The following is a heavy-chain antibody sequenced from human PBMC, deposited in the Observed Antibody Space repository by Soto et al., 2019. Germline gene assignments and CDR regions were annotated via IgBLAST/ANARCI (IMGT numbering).Heavy chain of an antibody. CDR2: FIPRIDKI. Sequence: QVQLVQSGPEVKKPGSSGTVSCTASGGTLIIFTIYWVRQAPGKGFEWMGSFIPRIDKINYSQKFQDRVRLTADESSNTAYMELSSLTSDDAAVYYCARGWVDEAFDMWGQGTLVTISS. J-gene: IGHJ3*02. D-gene: IGHD2-15*01. CDR3: ARGWVDEAFDM. V-gene: IGHV1-69*18. CDR1: GGTLIIFT.